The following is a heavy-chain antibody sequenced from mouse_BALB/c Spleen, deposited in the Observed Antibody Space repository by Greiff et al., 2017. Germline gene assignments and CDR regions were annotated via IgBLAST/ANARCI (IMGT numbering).Heavy chain of an antibody. J-gene: IGHJ4*01. CDR1: GYSFTGYF. CDR3: ARGDYDYDGYYAMDY. CDR2: INPYNGDT. D-gene: IGHD2-4*01. Sequence: EVQLQQSGPELVKPGASVKISCKASGYSFTGYFMNWVMQSHGKSLEWIGRINPYNGDTFYNQKFKGKATLTVDKSSSTAHMELRSLASEDSAVYYCARGDYDYDGYYAMDYWGQGTSVTVSS. V-gene: IGHV1-20*02.